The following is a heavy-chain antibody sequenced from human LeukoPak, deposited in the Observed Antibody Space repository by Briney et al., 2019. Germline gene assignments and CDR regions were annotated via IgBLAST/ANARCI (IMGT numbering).Heavy chain of an antibody. CDR3: ATSSDIVVVPAAIPPPYWYFDL. CDR2: IYYSGST. Sequence: SETLSLTCTVSGYSISRGYYWGWIRQPPGKGLEWIGYIYYSGSTYYNPSLKSRVTISVDTSKNQFSLKLSSVTAADTAVYYCATSSDIVVVPAAIPPPYWYFDLWGRGTLVTVSS. CDR1: GYSISRGYY. D-gene: IGHD2-2*01. V-gene: IGHV4-38-2*02. J-gene: IGHJ2*01.